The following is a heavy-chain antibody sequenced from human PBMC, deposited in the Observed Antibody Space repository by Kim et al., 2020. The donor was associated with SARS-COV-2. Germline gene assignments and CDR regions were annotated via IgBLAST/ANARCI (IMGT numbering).Heavy chain of an antibody. V-gene: IGHV4-34*01. Sequence: SETLSLTCAVYGGSFSGYYWSWIRQPPGKGLEWIGEINHSGSTNYNPSLKSRVTISVDTSKNQFSLKLSSVTAADTAVYYCARRAGYSSSFKLPAENFFDYWGQGTLVTVSS. CDR3: ARRAGYSSSFKLPAENFFDY. J-gene: IGHJ4*02. CDR1: GGSFSGYY. D-gene: IGHD6-13*01. CDR2: INHSGST.